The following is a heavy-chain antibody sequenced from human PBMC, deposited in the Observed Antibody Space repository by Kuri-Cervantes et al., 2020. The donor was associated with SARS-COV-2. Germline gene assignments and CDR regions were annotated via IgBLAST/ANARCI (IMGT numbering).Heavy chain of an antibody. CDR2: ISSSGNYV. V-gene: IGHV3-21*01. Sequence: LSLTCAASGFPFNTYTMNWVRQAPGKGLEWVSSISSSGNYVYYAESVTGRFTISRDNARNSLSLQMNSLRAEDTAMYYCATDTAMVDYWGQGTLVTVSS. CDR3: ATDTAMVDY. J-gene: IGHJ4*02. CDR1: GFPFNTYT. D-gene: IGHD5-18*01.